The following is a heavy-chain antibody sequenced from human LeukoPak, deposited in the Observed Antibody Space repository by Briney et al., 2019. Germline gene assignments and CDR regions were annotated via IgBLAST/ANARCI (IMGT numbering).Heavy chain of an antibody. J-gene: IGHJ4*02. D-gene: IGHD6-13*01. CDR2: IYSSGST. V-gene: IGHV4-4*07. CDR1: GGSISSYY. Sequence: GSLSLTCTVSGGSISSYYWSWIRQPAGKGLEWIGRIYSSGSTNYSPSLQSRVTISVDKSKNQFSLKVSSVTAADTAVYYCARGSSSSTEFDYWGQGTLVTVSS. CDR3: ARGSSSSTEFDY.